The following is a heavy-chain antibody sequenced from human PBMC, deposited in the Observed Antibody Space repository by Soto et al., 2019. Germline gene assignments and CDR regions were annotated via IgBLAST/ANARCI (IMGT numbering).Heavy chain of an antibody. CDR2: INPLSGIP. CDR1: GGTFVRHV. J-gene: IGHJ4*02. D-gene: IGHD2-2*01. Sequence: QVQLVQSGAEVKKPESSVKVSCKTSGGTFVRHVISWVRQAPGQGPEWMGKINPLSGIPNYAQQFQDRVTFTADTDSSTAYMELSSLRSDDTAVYYCAAPACAATWCSPSHNLDQWGQGTLVTVSS. CDR3: AAPACAATWCSPSHNLDQ. V-gene: IGHV1-69*09.